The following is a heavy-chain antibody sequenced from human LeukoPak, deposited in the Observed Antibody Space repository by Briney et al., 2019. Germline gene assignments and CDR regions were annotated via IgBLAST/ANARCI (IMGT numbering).Heavy chain of an antibody. CDR1: GGSISSSSYY. D-gene: IGHD6-6*01. CDR2: IYYSGST. V-gene: IGHV4-39*07. J-gene: IGHJ6*03. CDR3: ARDFSSSSTVYYYYYMDV. Sequence: SETLSLTCTVSGGSISSSSYYWGWIRQPPGKGLEWIGSIYYSGSTYYNPSLKSRVTMSVDTSKNQFSLKLSSVTAADTAIYYCARDFSSSSTVYYYYYMDVWGKGTTVTVSS.